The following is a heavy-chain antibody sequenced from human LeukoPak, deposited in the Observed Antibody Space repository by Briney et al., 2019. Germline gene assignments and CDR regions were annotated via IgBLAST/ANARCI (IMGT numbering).Heavy chain of an antibody. J-gene: IGHJ5*02. CDR2: IYHSGST. D-gene: IGHD3-9*01. V-gene: IGHV4-38-2*02. CDR3: AREYPGPNYDILTGYYPRAAFDP. Sequence: SETLSLTCTVSGYSISSGYYWGWIRQPPGKGLEWIGSIYHSGSTYYNPSLKSRVTISVDTSKNQFSLKLSSVTAADTAVYYCAREYPGPNYDILTGYYPRAAFDPWGQGTLVTVSS. CDR1: GYSISSGYY.